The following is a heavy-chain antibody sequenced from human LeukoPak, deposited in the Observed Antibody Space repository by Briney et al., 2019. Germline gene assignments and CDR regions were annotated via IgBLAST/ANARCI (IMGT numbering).Heavy chain of an antibody. J-gene: IGHJ4*02. CDR3: ARGQLVEYYFDY. CDR2: IIPISGTA. Sequence: ASVKVSCKASGGTFSSYAISWVRQAPGQGLEWMGGIIPISGTANYAQKFQGRVTITADKSTSTAYMELSSLRSEDTAVYYCARGQLVEYYFDYWGQGTLVTVSS. D-gene: IGHD6-6*01. V-gene: IGHV1-69*06. CDR1: GGTFSSYA.